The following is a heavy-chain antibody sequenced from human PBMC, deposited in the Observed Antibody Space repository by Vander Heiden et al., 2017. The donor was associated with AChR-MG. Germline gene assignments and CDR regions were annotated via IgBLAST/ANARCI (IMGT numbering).Heavy chain of an antibody. V-gene: IGHV2-5*02. Sequence: QITLEESGPTLVKPTQTLTLTCTFSGFSLSTNEVAVGWVRQPPGEALEWLALIYWDDEKRYSPSLRTRLSITKETSKKQVVLKMTNMNPVDTATDVGAHQDKHDLVGCEPRGQGTLGTVSS. J-gene: IGHJ5*02. CDR2: IYWDDEK. D-gene: IGHD2-21*01. CDR3: AHQDKHDLVGCEP. CDR1: GFSLSTNEVA.